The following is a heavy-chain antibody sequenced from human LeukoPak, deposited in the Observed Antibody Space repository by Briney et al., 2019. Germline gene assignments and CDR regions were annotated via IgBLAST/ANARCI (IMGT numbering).Heavy chain of an antibody. D-gene: IGHD3-22*01. CDR1: GGTFSSYA. J-gene: IGHJ6*02. V-gene: IGHV1-69*13. CDR3: ARTPSYYDSSEYGMDV. Sequence: RASVKVSCKASGGTFSSYAISWVRQAPGQGLEWMGGIIPIFGTANYAQKFQGRVTITADESTSTAYMELSSLRSEDTAVYYCARTPSYYDSSEYGMDVWGQGTTVTVYS. CDR2: IIPIFGTA.